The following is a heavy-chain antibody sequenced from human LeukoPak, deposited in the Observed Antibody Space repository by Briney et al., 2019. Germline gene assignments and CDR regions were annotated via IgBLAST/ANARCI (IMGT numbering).Heavy chain of an antibody. Sequence: TLSLTCTVSGGSISSGSYHWSWIRQPAGKGLEWIGRIYTSGSTNYNPSLKSRVTISVDTSKNQFSLKLSSVTAADTAVYYCARARGGIAARPDYWGQGTLVTVSS. V-gene: IGHV4-61*02. D-gene: IGHD6-6*01. CDR3: ARARGGIAARPDY. CDR2: IYTSGST. J-gene: IGHJ4*02. CDR1: GGSISSGSYH.